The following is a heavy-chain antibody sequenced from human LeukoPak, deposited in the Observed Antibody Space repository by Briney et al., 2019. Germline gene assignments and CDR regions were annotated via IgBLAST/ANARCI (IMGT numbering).Heavy chain of an antibody. CDR2: IYSGGSK. CDR3: ARAGSSSLFDY. CDR1: GFTVSSNY. D-gene: IGHD6-6*01. J-gene: IGHJ4*02. Sequence: GGSLRLSCAASGFTVSSNYMSWVRQAPGKGLEWVSVIYSGGSKYYPDSVKGRFTISRDNSKNTLYLQMNSLRAEDTAVYYCARAGSSSLFDYWGQGTLVTVSS. V-gene: IGHV3-53*01.